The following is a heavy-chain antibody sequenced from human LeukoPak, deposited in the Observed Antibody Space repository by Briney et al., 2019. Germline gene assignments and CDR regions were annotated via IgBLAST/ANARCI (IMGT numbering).Heavy chain of an antibody. CDR1: GFTFSSYA. CDR2: ISGSGDTT. Sequence: GGSLRLSCAASGFTFSSYAVGWVRQAPGKGLEWVSSISGSGDTTYYADSVKGRFTISRDNSKNTLYLQMNSLRAEDTAVYYCAKKRPKGGIAVAGSLYFDYWGQGTLVTVSS. V-gene: IGHV3-23*01. J-gene: IGHJ4*02. D-gene: IGHD6-19*01. CDR3: AKKRPKGGIAVAGSLYFDY.